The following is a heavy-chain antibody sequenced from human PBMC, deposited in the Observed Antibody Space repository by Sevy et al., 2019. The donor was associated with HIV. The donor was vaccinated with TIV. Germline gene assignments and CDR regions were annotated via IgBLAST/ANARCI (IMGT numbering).Heavy chain of an antibody. CDR1: GFTFGGYE. Sequence: GGSLRLSCAPSGFTFGGYEMNWVRQAPGKGRGWDSCISSGVRNTYYSDSLKGRFAISRDNAKNSLYLQMNSLGAEDTAVYYCASALDYWGQGILVTVSS. V-gene: IGHV3-48*03. J-gene: IGHJ4*02. CDR2: ISSGVRNT. CDR3: ASALDY.